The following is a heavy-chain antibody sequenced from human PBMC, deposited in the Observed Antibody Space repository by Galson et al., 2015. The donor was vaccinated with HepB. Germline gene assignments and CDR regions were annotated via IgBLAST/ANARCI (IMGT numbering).Heavy chain of an antibody. D-gene: IGHD6-13*01. CDR3: ARDGGQQLVWGWFDP. J-gene: IGHJ5*02. V-gene: IGHV3-33*01. CDR1: GFTFSSYG. Sequence: SLRLSCAASGFTFSSYGMHWVRQAPGKGLEWVAVIWYDGSNKYYADSVKGRFTISRDNSKNTLYLQMNSLRAEDTAVYYCARDGGQQLVWGWFDPWGQGTLVTVSS. CDR2: IWYDGSNK.